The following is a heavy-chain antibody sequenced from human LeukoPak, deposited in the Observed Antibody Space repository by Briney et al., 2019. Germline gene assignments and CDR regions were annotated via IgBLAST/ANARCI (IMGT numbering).Heavy chain of an antibody. CDR2: INPNSGGT. J-gene: IGHJ5*02. V-gene: IGHV1-2*02. D-gene: IGHD6-19*01. Sequence: GASVKVSCKASGYTFTGYYMHWVRPAPGQGLEWMGWINPNSGGTNYAQKFQGRVTMTRDTSISTAYMELSRLRSDDTAVYYCASQEAVAGKNWFDPWGQGTLVTVSS. CDR3: ASQEAVAGKNWFDP. CDR1: GYTFTGYY.